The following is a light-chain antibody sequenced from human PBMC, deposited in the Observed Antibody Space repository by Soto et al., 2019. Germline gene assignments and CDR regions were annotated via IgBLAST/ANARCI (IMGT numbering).Light chain of an antibody. CDR2: GAS. CDR1: GTVATN. J-gene: IGKJ1*01. CDR3: QQYFEWPPMT. Sequence: VMTQSPATLSVSPGERATLSCWASGTVATNLAGYQQKPGQAPRLLIPGASTRAAGISDRFRGSGSGTEFTLTISSLRSEDSAIYYCQQYFEWPPMTFGQGTKVEI. V-gene: IGKV3-15*01.